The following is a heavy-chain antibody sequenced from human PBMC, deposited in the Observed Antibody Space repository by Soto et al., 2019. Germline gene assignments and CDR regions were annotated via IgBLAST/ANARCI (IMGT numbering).Heavy chain of an antibody. Sequence: QVQLVQSGAEGKKPGSSVKVSCKASGGTLSSYAISWVRQAPGQGLEWMGGIIPIFGTANYAQKFQGRVTITADESTSTAYMELSSLRSEDTAVYYCARDQDIVVVPAAKHYYYYGMDVWGQGTTVTVSS. J-gene: IGHJ6*02. V-gene: IGHV1-69*01. CDR2: IIPIFGTA. CDR3: ARDQDIVVVPAAKHYYYYGMDV. CDR1: GGTLSSYA. D-gene: IGHD2-2*01.